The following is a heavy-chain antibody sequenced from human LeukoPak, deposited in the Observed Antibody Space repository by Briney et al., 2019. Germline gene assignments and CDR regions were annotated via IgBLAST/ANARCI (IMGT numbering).Heavy chain of an antibody. CDR3: ARDQYDTWSRRGNFDS. V-gene: IGHV3-7*03. J-gene: IGHJ4*02. Sequence: GGSLRLSCVASGFTFGKYWMSWVRQAPGRGLEWVANIKLDGSEKNYVDSVKGRFTISRDNTKNSLYLQMNSLRVEDTAVSYCARDQYDTWSRRGNFDSWGQGTLVIVSS. CDR2: IKLDGSEK. D-gene: IGHD3-3*01. CDR1: GFTFGKYW.